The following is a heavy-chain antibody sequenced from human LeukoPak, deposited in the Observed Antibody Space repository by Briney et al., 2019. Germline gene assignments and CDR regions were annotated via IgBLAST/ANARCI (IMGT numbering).Heavy chain of an antibody. V-gene: IGHV3-23*01. Sequence: PGGSLRLSCAASGFTFSTYTMSWVCQAPGKGLEWVSAISGSNGNTYYADSVKGRFTISRDDSKNTLFLQMHSLRADDTAVYHCAKDLYTNTWGWFDPWGQGTQVTVSS. CDR1: GFTFSTYT. CDR3: AKDLYTNTWGWFDP. CDR2: ISGSNGNT. D-gene: IGHD3-16*01. J-gene: IGHJ5*02.